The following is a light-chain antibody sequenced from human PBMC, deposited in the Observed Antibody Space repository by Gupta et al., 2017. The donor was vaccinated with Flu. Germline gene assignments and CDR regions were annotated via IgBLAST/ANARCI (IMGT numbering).Light chain of an antibody. V-gene: IGLV1-47*01. J-gene: IGLJ3*02. CDR2: KTT. CDR3: GAWYDSLGGSWV. Sequence: VTISCSSSSSYIGSRYVYRYHQLPGPAPKLLINKTTQRPSGVPDRFSGSKSGTSASLAISGLRSEDERHYYGGAWYDSLGGSWVFGGGTKLPV. CDR1: SSYIGSRY.